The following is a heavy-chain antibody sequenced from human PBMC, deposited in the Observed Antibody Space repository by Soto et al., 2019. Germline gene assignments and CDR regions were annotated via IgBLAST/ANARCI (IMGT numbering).Heavy chain of an antibody. J-gene: IGHJ4*02. CDR3: ARVMGSVDY. Sequence: QVQLVQSGAEVKKPGSSVKVSCKASGGTFSRNTINWVRQAPGQGLEWMGRIIPILGIANDAQKFQGRVTITADKSTSTAYMELSSLRSEDTAVYYCARVMGSVDYWGQGTLVTVSS. CDR2: IIPILGIA. CDR1: GGTFSRNT. V-gene: IGHV1-69*02. D-gene: IGHD1-26*01.